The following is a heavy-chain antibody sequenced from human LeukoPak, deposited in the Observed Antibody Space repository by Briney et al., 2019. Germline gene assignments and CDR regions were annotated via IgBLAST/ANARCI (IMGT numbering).Heavy chain of an antibody. Sequence: SETLSLTCTVSGGSISSYYWSWIRQPPGKRLEWIGYIYYSGSTSYNPSLKSRVTMSVDTSKNQFSLKLRSVAPADTAVYYCARQVPTGQLKCFDYWGQGTQVTVSS. D-gene: IGHD1-1*01. V-gene: IGHV4-59*08. J-gene: IGHJ4*02. CDR3: ARQVPTGQLKCFDY. CDR2: IYYSGST. CDR1: GGSISSYY.